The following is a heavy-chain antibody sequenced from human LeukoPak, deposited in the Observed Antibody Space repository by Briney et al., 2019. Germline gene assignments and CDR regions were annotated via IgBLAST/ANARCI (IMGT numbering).Heavy chain of an antibody. V-gene: IGHV1-2*02. Sequence: GASVKVSCKASGYTFTAYYMHWVRQAPGQGLEWMGCINPNSGGTNYAQKFQGRVTMTRDTSISTAYMELSRLRSDDTAVYYCARDRGYSYGSTNWFDPWGQGTLVTVSS. CDR3: ARDRGYSYGSTNWFDP. CDR2: INPNSGGT. CDR1: GYTFTAYY. J-gene: IGHJ5*02. D-gene: IGHD5-18*01.